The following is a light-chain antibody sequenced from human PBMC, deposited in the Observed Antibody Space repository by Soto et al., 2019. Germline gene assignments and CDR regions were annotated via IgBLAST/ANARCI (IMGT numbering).Light chain of an antibody. CDR2: GVN. V-gene: IGLV2-14*03. CDR1: VSDVGGYDS. Sequence: QSGLTQPASGSGSPGQWITISCTGTVSDVGGYDSVSWYQQHPGRAPKLIIYGVNNRPSGVSNRFSASKSADTASLTISGLQAEDEANYYCCSYTTSTTYVFGTGTNVTV. J-gene: IGLJ1*01. CDR3: CSYTTSTTYV.